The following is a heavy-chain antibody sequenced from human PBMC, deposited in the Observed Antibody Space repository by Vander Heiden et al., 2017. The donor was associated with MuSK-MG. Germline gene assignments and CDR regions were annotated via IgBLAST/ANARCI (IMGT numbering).Heavy chain of an antibody. V-gene: IGHV4-59*01. CDR3: ARVAGYCSSISCSYYFDY. Sequence: QVQPQESGPGLVKPSETLSLTCTVSGGSINNYYWTWIRQPPGKGLEWIGYIYYSGSTNYNPSLKSRVTISVDTSKNQFSLKVSSVTAADTAVYYCARVAGYCSSISCSYYFDYWGQGTLVTVSS. CDR2: IYYSGST. D-gene: IGHD2-2*01. J-gene: IGHJ4*02. CDR1: GGSINNYY.